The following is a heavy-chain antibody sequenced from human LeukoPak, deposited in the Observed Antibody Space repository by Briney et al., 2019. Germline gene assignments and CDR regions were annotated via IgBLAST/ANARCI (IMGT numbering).Heavy chain of an antibody. CDR2: ISWSGGNT. Sequence: GGSLRLSCAASGFTFDDYGMSWVRQAPGKGLEWVSGISWSGGNTGYADSVKGRFTISRDNAKNSLYLQMNSLRAEDTAVYYCARDFGRWYFDYWGQGTLVTVSS. V-gene: IGHV3-20*04. J-gene: IGHJ4*02. CDR3: ARDFGRWYFDY. CDR1: GFTFDDYG. D-gene: IGHD4-23*01.